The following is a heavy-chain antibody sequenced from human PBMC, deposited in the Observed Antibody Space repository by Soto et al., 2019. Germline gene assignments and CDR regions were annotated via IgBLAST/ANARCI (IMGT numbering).Heavy chain of an antibody. CDR2: FYYSGST. V-gene: IGHV4-39*01. Sequence: QLQLQESGPGLVKPSETLSLTCTVSGGSISSGPYSWGWIRQPPGKGLEWIGTFYYSGSTYYNPRLDGRDTISVDTSKTQFSLKVSSVTAADTAVYYCARLGGYCTITSCYGYYGMDVWGQGATVTVSS. CDR3: ARLGGYCTITSCYGYYGMDV. D-gene: IGHD2-2*01. CDR1: GGSISSGPYS. J-gene: IGHJ6*02.